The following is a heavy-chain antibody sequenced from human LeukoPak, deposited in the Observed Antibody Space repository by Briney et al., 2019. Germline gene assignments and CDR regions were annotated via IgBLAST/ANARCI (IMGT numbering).Heavy chain of an antibody. Sequence: GGSLRLSCEASGFTFSSYAMSWVRQAPGKGLEWVSSISGSGSDTHCADSVKGRFTISRDNSKNTLYLQMNSLRAEDTAVYYCAKDTTYYYDSSGYYLGYWGQGTLVTVSS. V-gene: IGHV3-23*01. CDR2: ISGSGSDT. CDR1: GFTFSSYA. D-gene: IGHD3-22*01. J-gene: IGHJ4*02. CDR3: AKDTTYYYDSSGYYLGY.